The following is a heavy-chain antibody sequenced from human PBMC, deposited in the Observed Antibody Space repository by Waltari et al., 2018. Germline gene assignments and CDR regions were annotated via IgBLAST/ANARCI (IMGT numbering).Heavy chain of an antibody. CDR1: GGTFSSYA. Sequence: QVQLVQSGAEVKKPGSSVKVSCKASGGTFSSYAISWVRQAPGQGLEWMGGIIPSFGTANYAQKFQGRVTITADESTSTAYMELSSLRSEDTAVYYCARDGAGYCTNGVCLNFDYWGQGTLVTVSS. J-gene: IGHJ4*02. V-gene: IGHV1-69*01. CDR2: IIPSFGTA. CDR3: ARDGAGYCTNGVCLNFDY. D-gene: IGHD2-8*01.